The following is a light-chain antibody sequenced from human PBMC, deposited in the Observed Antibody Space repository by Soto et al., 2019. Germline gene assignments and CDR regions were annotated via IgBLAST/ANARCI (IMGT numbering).Light chain of an antibody. CDR1: QSVSSSF. CDR3: QQYGSSPWT. J-gene: IGKJ1*01. V-gene: IGKV3-20*01. CDR2: AAS. Sequence: EIVLTQSPGTRALSPVEVATLSCRASQSVSSSFFAWYQKKPGQAPRLLIYAASNRATDIPDRFSGSGSGTDFTLTISRLEPEDFALYYCQQYGSSPWTFGQGTKVDIK.